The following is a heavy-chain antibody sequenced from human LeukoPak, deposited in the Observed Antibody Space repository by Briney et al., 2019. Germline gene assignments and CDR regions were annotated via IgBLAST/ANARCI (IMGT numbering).Heavy chain of an antibody. J-gene: IGHJ4*02. Sequence: SETLSLTCAVYGGSFSGYYWSWIRQPPGKGLEWIGEINHSGSTNYNPSLKSRVTISVDTSKNQFSLKLSSVTAADTAVYYCARVDHGPGSYFAGFDYWGQGTLVTVSS. V-gene: IGHV4-34*01. CDR1: GGSFSGYY. D-gene: IGHD3-10*01. CDR2: INHSGST. CDR3: ARVDHGPGSYFAGFDY.